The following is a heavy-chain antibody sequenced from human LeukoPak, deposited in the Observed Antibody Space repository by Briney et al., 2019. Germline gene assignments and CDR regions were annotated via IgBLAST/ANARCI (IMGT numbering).Heavy chain of an antibody. CDR3: ARLVSGGDCLDY. Sequence: PSETLSLTCTVSGGSISSYYWSWIRQPPGKGLEWIGYIYYSGSTNYNPSLKSRVTISVDTSKNQFSLKLSSVTAADTAVYYCARLVSGGDCLDYWGQGTLVTVSS. V-gene: IGHV4-59*08. CDR2: IYYSGST. CDR1: GGSISSYY. J-gene: IGHJ4*02. D-gene: IGHD2-15*01.